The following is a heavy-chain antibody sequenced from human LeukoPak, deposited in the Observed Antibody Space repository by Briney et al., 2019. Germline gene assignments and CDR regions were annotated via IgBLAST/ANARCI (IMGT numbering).Heavy chain of an antibody. J-gene: IGHJ5*02. V-gene: IGHV1-8*01. CDR3: AILGWFDP. CDR2: MNPNSGDT. CDR1: GYTFTSYD. Sequence: GASVKVSCNASGYTFTSYDINWVRQATGQGLEWMGWMNPNSGDTGYAEKFQGRVTMTGNTSIRTAYMELSSLRSEDTAVYYCAILGWFDPWGQGTLVTVSS.